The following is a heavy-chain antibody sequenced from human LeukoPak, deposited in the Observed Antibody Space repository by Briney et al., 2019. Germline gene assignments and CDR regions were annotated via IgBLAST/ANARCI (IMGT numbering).Heavy chain of an antibody. CDR2: ISWNSGST. J-gene: IGHJ3*02. CDR1: GSTFDDYA. CDR3: AKVGGGELYDAFDI. D-gene: IGHD2-21*01. V-gene: IGHV3-9*01. Sequence: PGGSLRLSCAASGSTFDDYAMHWVRQAPGKGLEWVSGISWNSGSTGYADTVKGRFTISRDNAKNSLYLQMNSLRAEDTALYYCAKVGGGELYDAFDIWGQGTMVTVSS.